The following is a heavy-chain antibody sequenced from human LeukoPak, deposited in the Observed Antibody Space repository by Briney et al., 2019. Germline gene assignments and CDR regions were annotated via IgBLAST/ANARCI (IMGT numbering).Heavy chain of an antibody. J-gene: IGHJ6*03. V-gene: IGHV1-69*13. CDR2: IIPIFGTA. Sequence: SVKVSCKASGYTFTGYYMHWVRQAPGQGLKWMGGIIPIFGTANYAQKFQGRVTITADESTSTAYMELSSLRSEDMAVYYCARDGYYYGSGSYGLYYYYMDVWGKGTTVTISS. CDR3: ARDGYYYGSGSYGLYYYYMDV. D-gene: IGHD3-10*01. CDR1: GYTFTGYY.